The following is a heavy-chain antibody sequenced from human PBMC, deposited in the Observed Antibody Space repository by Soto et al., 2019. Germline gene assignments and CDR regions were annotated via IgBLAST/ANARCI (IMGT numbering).Heavy chain of an antibody. J-gene: IGHJ4*02. CDR2: INPNSGGT. Sequence: QVQLVQSGAEVKKPGASVKVSCKASGYTFTGYYMHWVRQAPGQGLEWMGWINPNSGGTNYAQKFQGWVTSPRDTSISTANMELSRLRSDDTAVYYCAGELVPHVWLSSPAFFDYWGQGTLVTVSS. CDR1: GYTFTGYY. D-gene: IGHD6-13*01. V-gene: IGHV1-2*04. CDR3: AGELVPHVWLSSPAFFDY.